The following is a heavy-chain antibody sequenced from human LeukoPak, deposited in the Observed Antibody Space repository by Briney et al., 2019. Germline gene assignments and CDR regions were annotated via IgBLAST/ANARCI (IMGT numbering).Heavy chain of an antibody. CDR1: GGSFSGYY. CDR2: INHSGST. Sequence: SETLSLTCAVYGGSFSGYYWCWIRQPPGKGLEWIGEINHSGSTNYNPSLKSRVTISVDTSKNQFSLKLSSVTAADTAVYYCASGYCSGGSCYQTFDYWGQGTLVTVSS. CDR3: ASGYCSGGSCYQTFDY. V-gene: IGHV4-34*01. D-gene: IGHD2-15*01. J-gene: IGHJ4*02.